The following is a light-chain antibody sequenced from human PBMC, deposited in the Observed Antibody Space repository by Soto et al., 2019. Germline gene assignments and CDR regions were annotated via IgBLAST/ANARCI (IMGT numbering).Light chain of an antibody. CDR1: SNDIGGYNY. CDR2: EVN. V-gene: IGLV2-8*01. CDR3: TSHAGTINFPYI. J-gene: IGLJ1*01. Sequence: QSALTQPASVSGSPGQSITIPCTGSSNDIGGYNYVSWYQHHPGKAPKLMFYEVNKRPSGVPDRFSGSKSGNTASLTVSGLQAEDEADYYCTSHAGTINFPYIFGTGTKLTVL.